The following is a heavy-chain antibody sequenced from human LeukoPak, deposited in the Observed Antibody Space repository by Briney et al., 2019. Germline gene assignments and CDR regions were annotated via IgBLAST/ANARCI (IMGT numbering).Heavy chain of an antibody. Sequence: GGSLTLSCAASGFTFSTYAVNWLRQAPGEGLEWVSTISGSGDSTYYADSVKGRFTISRDNSKDTLYLQMSSVRVDDTAVYYCARDRGRYYDSRGFYWGYYFDSWGQGILVTVST. D-gene: IGHD3-22*01. CDR2: ISGSGDST. CDR1: GFTFSTYA. CDR3: ARDRGRYYDSRGFYWGYYFDS. J-gene: IGHJ4*02. V-gene: IGHV3-23*01.